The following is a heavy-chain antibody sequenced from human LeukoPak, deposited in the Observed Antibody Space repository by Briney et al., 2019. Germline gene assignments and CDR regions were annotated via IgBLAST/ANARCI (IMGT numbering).Heavy chain of an antibody. CDR1: GFTFRSYS. Sequence: PGGSLRLSCAASGFTFRSYSMNWVRQAPGKGLEWVSYISSSSTIYYADSVKGRFTISRDNAKNSLYLQMNSLRAEDTAVYYCARALRSDIAAANYWGQGTLVTVSS. CDR2: ISSSSTI. CDR3: ARALRSDIAAANY. J-gene: IGHJ4*02. V-gene: IGHV3-48*01. D-gene: IGHD6-25*01.